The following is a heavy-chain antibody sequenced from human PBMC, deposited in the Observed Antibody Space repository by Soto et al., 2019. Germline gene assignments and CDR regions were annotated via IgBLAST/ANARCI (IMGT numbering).Heavy chain of an antibody. CDR2: ISYDGSLQ. J-gene: IGHJ4*02. V-gene: IGHV3-30*03. CDR3: VSDRGYGHASVPYS. Sequence: QAQLVESGGGVVQPGRSLRLSCAASGFAFSSYGMHWVRQAPGTGLEWVAVISYDGSLQHYADSVKGRFTISRDNPKNMVLLQISSLRAEDTAVYYCVSDRGYGHASVPYSWGQGTLVSVSS. D-gene: IGHD5-18*01. CDR1: GFAFSSYG.